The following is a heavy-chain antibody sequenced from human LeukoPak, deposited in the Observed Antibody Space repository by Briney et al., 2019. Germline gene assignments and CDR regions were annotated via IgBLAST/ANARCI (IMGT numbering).Heavy chain of an antibody. CDR3: AKGPGYYFDY. D-gene: IGHD1-14*01. J-gene: IGHJ4*02. CDR1: GFTFSSYD. V-gene: IGHV3-13*01. Sequence: GGSLRLSCAASGFTFSSYDMHWVRQATGKGLEWVSAIGTAGDTCYPGSVKGRFTISRDNSKNTLYLQMNSLRAEDTAVYYCAKGPGYYFDYWGQGTLVTVSS. CDR2: IGTAGDT.